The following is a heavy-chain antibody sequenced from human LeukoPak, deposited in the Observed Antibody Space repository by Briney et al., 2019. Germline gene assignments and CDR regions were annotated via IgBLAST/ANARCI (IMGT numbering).Heavy chain of an antibody. CDR1: GFTVSSNY. Sequence: PGGSLRLSCAASGFTVSSNYMSWVRQAPGKGLEWVSIIYSGGSTFYADSVKGRFTISRDNSKNTLYLQMNSLRAEDTAVYYCAKAHPYYYDSSVTHPFQHWGQGTLVTVSS. D-gene: IGHD3-22*01. CDR2: IYSGGST. V-gene: IGHV3-53*01. CDR3: AKAHPYYYDSSVTHPFQH. J-gene: IGHJ1*01.